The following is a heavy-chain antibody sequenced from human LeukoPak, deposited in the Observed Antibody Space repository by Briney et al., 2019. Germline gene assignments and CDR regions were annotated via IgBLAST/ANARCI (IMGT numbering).Heavy chain of an antibody. D-gene: IGHD2-21*01. V-gene: IGHV3-23*01. Sequence: GGSLKLSCAASGXTFSTYAMSWVRQAPGKGLEWVSSISGSGGSTYYADSVKGRFTISRDNSKNTLYLQMNSLRAEDTAIYYCAKYRVETIPYFDYWGQGTLVTVSS. CDR1: GXTFSTYA. J-gene: IGHJ4*02. CDR3: AKYRVETIPYFDY. CDR2: ISGSGGST.